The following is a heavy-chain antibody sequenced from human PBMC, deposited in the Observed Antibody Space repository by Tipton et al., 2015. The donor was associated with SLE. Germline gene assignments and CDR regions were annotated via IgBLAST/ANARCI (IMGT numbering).Heavy chain of an antibody. CDR2: VNRDGSST. V-gene: IGHV3-74*01. CDR1: GFTFSSYG. J-gene: IGHJ3*02. Sequence: SLRLSCAASGFTFSSYGMHWVRQAPGKGLVWVSHVNRDGSSTNYADSVKGRSTISRDNAKNTLNLQMNSLRAEDTAVYYCARERAGDAFDIWGQGTMVTVSS. CDR3: ARERAGDAFDI.